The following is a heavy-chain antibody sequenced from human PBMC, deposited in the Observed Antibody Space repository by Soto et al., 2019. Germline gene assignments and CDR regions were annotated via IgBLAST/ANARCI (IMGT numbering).Heavy chain of an antibody. Sequence: DVQLVESGGGLVQPGGSLRLSCAASGFTFSNSWMHWVRQVSGKGLEWVSRINADGTSTSYADSVKGRFTISRDNAKNTLYLHVNSLRAEDTAVYYCVQVFSRVVGVPRFYFDSWGQGALVTVSS. V-gene: IGHV3-74*01. D-gene: IGHD3-3*01. J-gene: IGHJ4*02. CDR3: VQVFSRVVGVPRFYFDS. CDR1: GFTFSNSW. CDR2: INADGTST.